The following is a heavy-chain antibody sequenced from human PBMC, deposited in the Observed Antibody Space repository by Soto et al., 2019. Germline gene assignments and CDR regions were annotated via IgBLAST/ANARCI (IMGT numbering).Heavy chain of an antibody. CDR2: ILYDGSIE. CDR1: GFTFSTYA. D-gene: IGHD6-6*01. CDR3: AREASVAALNWFYP. Sequence: GGSLRLSCAASGFTFSTYAMNWVRQAPGKGLEWVAVILYDGSIEHYADSVKGRFTVSRDNSKNTVYLQMNSLTPEDTAVYYCAREASVAALNWFYPWGQGTLVTVSS. J-gene: IGHJ5*02. V-gene: IGHV3-30-3*01.